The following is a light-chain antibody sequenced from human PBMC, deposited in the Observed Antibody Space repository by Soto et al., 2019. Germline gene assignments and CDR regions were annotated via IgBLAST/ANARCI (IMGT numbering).Light chain of an antibody. CDR3: QQYNNWPRT. V-gene: IGKV3-15*01. CDR2: GES. CDR1: ESVSSY. J-gene: IGKJ5*01. Sequence: EIVVTQSPVTLSMSPGQSATIRCRAGESVSSYLAWYQQKPWQAPRLLIYGESTRATGIPARFSGSGSGTEFTLTISRLQSEDFAVYYCQQYNNWPRTFGQGTRLEIK.